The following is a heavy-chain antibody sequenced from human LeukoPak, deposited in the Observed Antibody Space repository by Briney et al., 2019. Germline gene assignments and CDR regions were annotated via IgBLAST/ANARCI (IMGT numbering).Heavy chain of an antibody. V-gene: IGHV3-30*18. J-gene: IGHJ4*02. Sequence: GGSLRLSCATSGFSFSSYGMHWVRQAPGKGLEWVAVISYDGNNEYYADSVKGRFTISRDNSKNTLYLQMNSLRAKDTAVYYCAKSPDTVHFDYWGQGTLVTVSS. CDR1: GFSFSSYG. D-gene: IGHD4-17*01. CDR2: ISYDGNNE. CDR3: AKSPDTVHFDY.